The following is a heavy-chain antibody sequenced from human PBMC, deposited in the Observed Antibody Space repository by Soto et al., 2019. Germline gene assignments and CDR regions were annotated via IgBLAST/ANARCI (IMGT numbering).Heavy chain of an antibody. CDR2: IYWDDDP. CDR1: GFSFSADGVG. V-gene: IGHV2-5*02. D-gene: IGHD3-16*01. CDR3: AHAFGGTSWPNDAFDV. J-gene: IGHJ3*01. Sequence: QITLKESGPTLVKPTQTLTLTCIFSGFSFSADGVGVGWIRQPPGKALEWLALIYWDDDPRYRPSLKSRRTITKDSSKNQVVLPMTNMDPQDTATYYCAHAFGGTSWPNDAFDVWGQGTVVTVSS.